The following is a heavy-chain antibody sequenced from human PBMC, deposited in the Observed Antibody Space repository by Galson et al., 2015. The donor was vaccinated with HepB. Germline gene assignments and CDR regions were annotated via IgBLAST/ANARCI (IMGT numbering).Heavy chain of an antibody. Sequence: SLRLSCAASGFTVSSNYMSWVRQAPGEGLEWVSVIYSGGSTDYTDSVKGRFTISRDNSKNTVYLQMNSLRAEDTAVYYCASQTQKKYYFDYWGQGTLVTVSS. CDR1: GFTVSSNY. CDR3: ASQTQKKYYFDY. J-gene: IGHJ4*02. CDR2: IYSGGST. V-gene: IGHV3-66*04.